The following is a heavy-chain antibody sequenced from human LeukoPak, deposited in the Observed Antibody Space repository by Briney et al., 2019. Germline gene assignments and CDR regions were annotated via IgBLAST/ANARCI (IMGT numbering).Heavy chain of an antibody. V-gene: IGHV4-39*07. Sequence: PSETLSLTCTVSGGSISSSSYYWGWIRQPPGKGLEWIGSIYYSGSTYYDPSLKSRVTISVDTSKNQFSLKLSSVTAADTAVYYCASPTEAGDWYFDLWGRGTLVTVSS. D-gene: IGHD6-19*01. J-gene: IGHJ2*01. CDR2: IYYSGST. CDR3: ASPTEAGDWYFDL. CDR1: GGSISSSSYY.